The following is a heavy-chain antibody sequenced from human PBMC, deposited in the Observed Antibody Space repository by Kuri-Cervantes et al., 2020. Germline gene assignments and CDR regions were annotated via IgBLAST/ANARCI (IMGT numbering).Heavy chain of an antibody. D-gene: IGHD3-22*01. CDR2: IWYDGSNK. CDR1: GFTFSDYY. CDR3: ARDGSSSGYSRYGMDV. J-gene: IGHJ6*02. Sequence: GESLKISCAASGFTFSDYYMSWIRQAPGKGLEWVAVIWYDGSNKYYADSVKGRFTISRDNSKNTLSLQMNSLRAEDTAVYYCARDGSSSGYSRYGMDVWGQGTLVTVSS. V-gene: IGHV3-33*08.